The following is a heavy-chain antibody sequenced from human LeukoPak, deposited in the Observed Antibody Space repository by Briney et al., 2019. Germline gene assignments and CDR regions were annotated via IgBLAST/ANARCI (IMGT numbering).Heavy chain of an antibody. Sequence: PSETLSLTCTVSGGSISSGGYSWSWIRQHPGKGLEWIGYLYYTGTTYYNPSLKSRIIISVDTSKTQFSLRLSSVSGADTAIYYCARDLGVRGMDVWGQGTTVTVSS. J-gene: IGHJ6*02. D-gene: IGHD2-21*01. CDR1: GGSISSGGYS. CDR3: ARDLGVRGMDV. V-gene: IGHV4-31*03. CDR2: LYYTGTT.